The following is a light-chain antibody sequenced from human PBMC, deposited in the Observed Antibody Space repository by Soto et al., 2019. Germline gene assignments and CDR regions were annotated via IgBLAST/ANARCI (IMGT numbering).Light chain of an antibody. V-gene: IGLV4-69*01. Sequence: QSVLTQSPSASASLGASVKLTCTLSSGHSNYDITWHQQQPEKGPRYLMKVNSDGTHNTGDGIPDRFSGSTSGAERYLTISSLQSEDEADYYCQTWDTGIRVFGGGTKVTVL. CDR1: SGHSNYD. J-gene: IGLJ3*02. CDR2: VNSDGTH. CDR3: QTWDTGIRV.